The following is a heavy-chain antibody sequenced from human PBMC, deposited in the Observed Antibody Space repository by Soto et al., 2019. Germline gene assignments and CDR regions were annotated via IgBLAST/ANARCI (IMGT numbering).Heavy chain of an antibody. CDR1: GGTFSTFA. J-gene: IGHJ5*02. V-gene: IGHV1-69*01. D-gene: IGHD3-10*02. CDR2: IIPFFGTI. CDR3: ARDRSLFNRAGNWFEP. Sequence: QVHLVQSGAEVKRPGSSVKVSCKASGGTFSTFAISWVRQAPGQGLEWMGGIIPFFGTINYAQKFQGRLTITADESTGSAYMDLSSLTSEDSAVYFCARDRSLFNRAGNWFEPWGQGTLVTVSS.